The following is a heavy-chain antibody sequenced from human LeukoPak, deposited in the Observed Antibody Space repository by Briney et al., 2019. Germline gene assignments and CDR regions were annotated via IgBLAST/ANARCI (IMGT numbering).Heavy chain of an antibody. Sequence: PSETLSLTCTVSGGSISSYYWSWIRQPPGKGLEWIGYIFYNGFTNYNPSLKSRVSMSVDRPKNQFSLRLSSVTAADTAVYYCAGDIVGATNYWGQGTLVTVSS. D-gene: IGHD1-26*01. CDR1: GGSISSYY. J-gene: IGHJ4*02. CDR3: AGDIVGATNY. V-gene: IGHV4-59*01. CDR2: IFYNGFT.